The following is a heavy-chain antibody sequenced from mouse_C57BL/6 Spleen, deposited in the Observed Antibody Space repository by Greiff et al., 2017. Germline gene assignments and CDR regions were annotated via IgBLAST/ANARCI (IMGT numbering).Heavy chain of an antibody. D-gene: IGHD1-1*01. Sequence: VQLQQSGAELVKPGASVKISCKASGYAFSSYWMNWVKQRPGKGLEWIGQIYPGDGDTNYNGKFKGKATLTADKSSSTAYMQLSSLTSEDSAVYFCARGGLTTVVADFDYWGQGTTLTVSS. V-gene: IGHV1-80*01. J-gene: IGHJ2*01. CDR3: ARGGLTTVVADFDY. CDR2: IYPGDGDT. CDR1: GYAFSSYW.